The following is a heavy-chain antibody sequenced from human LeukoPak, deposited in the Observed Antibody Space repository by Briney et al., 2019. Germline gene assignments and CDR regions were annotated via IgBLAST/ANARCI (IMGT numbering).Heavy chain of an antibody. Sequence: ASVKVSCKASGYTFTGYYMHWVRQAPGQGLEWMGWINPNTGGTNHAQKFQGRVTMTRDTTISTAYMELSRLTSDDTAVYYCTSYPRYSSSPPFDYWGQGTLVTVSS. CDR1: GYTFTGYY. CDR2: INPNTGGT. J-gene: IGHJ4*02. CDR3: TSYPRYSSSPPFDY. D-gene: IGHD6-19*01. V-gene: IGHV1-2*02.